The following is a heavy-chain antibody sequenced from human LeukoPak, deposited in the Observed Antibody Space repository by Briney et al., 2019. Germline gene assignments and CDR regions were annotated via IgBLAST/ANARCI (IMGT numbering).Heavy chain of an antibody. D-gene: IGHD3-22*01. CDR2: ISGSGGST. J-gene: IGHJ3*02. Sequence: PGGSLRLSCAASGITFSSYAMSWVRQAPGKGLEWVSGISGSGGSTYYADSVKGRFTISRDSSKNTLYLQMNSLKTEDTAVYYCSKHYYDSSGYPYFGAFDIWGQGTMVTVSS. CDR1: GITFSSYA. V-gene: IGHV3-23*01. CDR3: SKHYYDSSGYPYFGAFDI.